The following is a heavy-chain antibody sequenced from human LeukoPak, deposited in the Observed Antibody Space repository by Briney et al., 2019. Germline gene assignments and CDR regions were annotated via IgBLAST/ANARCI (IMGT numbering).Heavy chain of an antibody. D-gene: IGHD3-10*01. CDR2: IYYSGST. J-gene: IGHJ6*04. CDR1: GGSISSGGYS. CDR3: ARDNITMVRGVYYYYGMDV. Sequence: SETLSLTCAVSGGSISSGGYSWSWIRQHPGKGLEWIGYIYYSGSTYYNPSLKSRVTISVDTSKNQFSLKLSSVTAADTAVYYCARDNITMVRGVYYYYGMDVWGKGTTVTVSS. V-gene: IGHV4-31*11.